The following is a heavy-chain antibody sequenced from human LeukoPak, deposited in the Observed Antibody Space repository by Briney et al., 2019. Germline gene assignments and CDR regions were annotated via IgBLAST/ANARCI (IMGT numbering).Heavy chain of an antibody. Sequence: SETLSLTCTVSGGSISSYYWSWIRQPPGKGLEWIGYIYYSGSTNYNPSLKSRVTISVDTSKNQFSLKLSSVTAADTAVYYCARDRSSSSGVENYFDYWGQGTLVTVSS. J-gene: IGHJ4*02. V-gene: IGHV4-59*01. CDR1: GGSISSYY. CDR3: ARDRSSSSGVENYFDY. CDR2: IYYSGST. D-gene: IGHD6-6*01.